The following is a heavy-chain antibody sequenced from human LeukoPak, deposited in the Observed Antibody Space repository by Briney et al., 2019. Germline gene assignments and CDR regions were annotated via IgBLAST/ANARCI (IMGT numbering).Heavy chain of an antibody. CDR2: IIPIFGIA. CDR3: ARGPGYCSSTSCYDNWFDP. CDR1: GGTFSSYA. J-gene: IGHJ5*02. D-gene: IGHD2-2*01. Sequence: ASVKVSCKASGGTFSSYAISWVRQAPGQGLEWMGRIIPIFGIANYAQKFQGRVTITADKSTRTAYMELSSLRSEDTAVYYCARGPGYCSSTSCYDNWFDPWGQGTLVTVSS. V-gene: IGHV1-69*04.